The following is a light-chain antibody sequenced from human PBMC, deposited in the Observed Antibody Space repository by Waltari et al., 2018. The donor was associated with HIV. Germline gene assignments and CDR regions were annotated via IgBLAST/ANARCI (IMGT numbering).Light chain of an antibody. CDR2: DVS. CDR3: SSYRTYGTLV. V-gene: IGLV2-14*01. Sequence: QSALTQPASVSGSPGQSITISCTGTTKDVGNYDSVSWYQHRPGKAPKLLIYDVSNRPSVVSGRFSGSKSGNTASLSISGLQAEDEADYFCSSYRTYGTLVFGGGTKLTVL. J-gene: IGLJ3*02. CDR1: TKDVGNYDS.